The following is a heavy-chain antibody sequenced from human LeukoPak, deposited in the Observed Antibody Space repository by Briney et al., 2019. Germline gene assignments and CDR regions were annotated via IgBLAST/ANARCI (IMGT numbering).Heavy chain of an antibody. CDR1: GFAFSSYW. CDR2: INSDGSST. Sequence: GGSLRLSCAASGFAFSSYWMHWVRQAPGKGLVWASRINSDGSSTSYADSVKGRFTISRDNAKNTLYLQMNSLRAEDTAVYYCARDRDSGSPEGDWFDPWGQGTLVTVSS. D-gene: IGHD1-26*01. CDR3: ARDRDSGSPEGDWFDP. J-gene: IGHJ5*02. V-gene: IGHV3-74*01.